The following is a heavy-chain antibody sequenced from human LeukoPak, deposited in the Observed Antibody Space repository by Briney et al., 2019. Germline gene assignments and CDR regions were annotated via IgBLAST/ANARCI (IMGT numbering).Heavy chain of an antibody. J-gene: IGHJ3*02. CDR1: GGSISSSSYY. Sequence: PSETLSLTCTVSGGSISSSSYYWGWIRQPPGKGLEWIGSIYYSGSTYYNPSLKSRVTISVDTSKNQFSLKLSSVTAADTAVYYCARDWKQWPFAFDIWGQGTMVTVSS. V-gene: IGHV4-39*07. CDR2: IYYSGST. D-gene: IGHD6-19*01. CDR3: ARDWKQWPFAFDI.